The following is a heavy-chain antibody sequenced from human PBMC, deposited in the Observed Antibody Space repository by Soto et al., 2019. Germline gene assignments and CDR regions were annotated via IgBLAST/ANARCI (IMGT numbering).Heavy chain of an antibody. J-gene: IGHJ2*01. CDR1: GFSLTTSGVG. D-gene: IGHD3-22*01. CDR3: ARFDSSGYYDVFYGFPGWYLDL. CDR2: IYWDDDK. Sequence: QITLKESGPTLVKPTQTLTVTCTFSGFSLTTSGVGVGWIRQPPGKALEWLALIYWDDDKRYSPSLRSRLTITKEPLKNPVVLKKTNLDPGETATYFCARFDSSGYYDVFYGFPGWYLDLWGRGPLVTVSS. V-gene: IGHV2-5*02.